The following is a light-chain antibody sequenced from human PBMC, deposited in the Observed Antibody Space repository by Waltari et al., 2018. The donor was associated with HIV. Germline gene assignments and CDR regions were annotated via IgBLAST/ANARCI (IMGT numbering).Light chain of an antibody. Sequence: QSALTQPASVSGSPGQSVTISCTGTSSDIGGYNYVSWYQQHPGKAPKPIISEVSNRPSGVSDRFSGSKSGNTASLTISGLQAEDEADYYCCSYTSTTAFDVFGTGTRVSVL. CDR1: SSDIGGYNY. CDR3: CSYTSTTAFDV. J-gene: IGLJ1*01. V-gene: IGLV2-14*01. CDR2: EVS.